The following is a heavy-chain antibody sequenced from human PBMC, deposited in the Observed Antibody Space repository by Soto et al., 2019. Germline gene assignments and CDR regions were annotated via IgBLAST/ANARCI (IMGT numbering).Heavy chain of an antibody. CDR3: AHSPGIVVVVAATQANWFDP. Sequence: QITLKESGPTLVKPTQTLTLTCTFSGFSLSTSGVGVGWIRQPPGKALEWLALIYWNDDKRYSPSLKSRLTITKDTSKNQVVLTMTNMDPVDTATYYCAHSPGIVVVVAATQANWFDPWGKGTLVTVSS. CDR1: GFSLSTSGVG. V-gene: IGHV2-5*01. J-gene: IGHJ5*02. CDR2: IYWNDDK. D-gene: IGHD2-15*01.